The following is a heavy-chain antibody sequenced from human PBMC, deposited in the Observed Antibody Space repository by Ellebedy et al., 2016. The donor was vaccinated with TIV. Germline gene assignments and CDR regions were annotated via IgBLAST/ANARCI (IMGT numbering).Heavy chain of an antibody. CDR3: ARLCGADCWNAFDI. CDR2: IYPGDSQS. D-gene: IGHD2-21*02. J-gene: IGHJ3*02. CDR1: GYSFTNYW. Sequence: GGSLRLXCNGSGYSFTNYWIGWVRQMPGQGLEWMGIIYPGDSQSTYSPSFQGQVTISTDNSISTAYLQWSSLKASDTATYYCARLCGADCWNAFDIWGQGTMVTVSS. V-gene: IGHV5-51*01.